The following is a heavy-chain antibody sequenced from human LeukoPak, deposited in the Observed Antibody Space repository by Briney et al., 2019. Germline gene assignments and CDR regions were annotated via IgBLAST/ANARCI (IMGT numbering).Heavy chain of an antibody. D-gene: IGHD3-10*01. CDR1: GGSISSYY. V-gene: IGHV4-59*01. CDR3: ARVAWFGELSYYYYGMDV. CDR2: IYYSGST. Sequence: SETLSLTCTVSGGSISSYYWSWIRQPPGKGLEWIGYIYYSGSTNYNPSLKSRVTISVDTSKNQFSLKLSSVTAADTAVYYCARVAWFGELSYYYYGMDVWGQGTTVTVSS. J-gene: IGHJ6*02.